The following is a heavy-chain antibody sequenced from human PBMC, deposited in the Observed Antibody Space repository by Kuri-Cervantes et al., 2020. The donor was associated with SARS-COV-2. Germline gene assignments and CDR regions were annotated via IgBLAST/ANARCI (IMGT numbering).Heavy chain of an antibody. Sequence: LRLSCAISGDSVSNNIGAWNWIRQSPERGLEWLGRTYYRSKWYNDYATSVQSRISINPDTSKSQFSLHLKSVTPEDTAVYYCAREVYCNGGSCYGDNWFDPWGQGTLVTVSS. V-gene: IGHV6-1*01. CDR3: AREVYCNGGSCYGDNWFDP. J-gene: IGHJ5*02. D-gene: IGHD2-15*01. CDR2: TYYRSKWYN. CDR1: GDSVSNNIGA.